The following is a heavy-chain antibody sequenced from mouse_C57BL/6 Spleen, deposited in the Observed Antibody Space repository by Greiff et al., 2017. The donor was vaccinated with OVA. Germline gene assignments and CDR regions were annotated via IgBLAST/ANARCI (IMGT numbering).Heavy chain of an antibody. D-gene: IGHD4-1*01. CDR1: GYAFTNYL. CDR2: INPGSGGT. CDR3: AREGANWSDY. V-gene: IGHV1-54*01. Sequence: QVQLQQSGAELVRPGTSVKVSCKASGYAFTNYLIEWVKQRPGQGLEWIGVINPGSGGTNYNEKFKGKATLTADKSSSTAYMQLSSLTSEDSAVYFCAREGANWSDYWGQGTTLTVSS. J-gene: IGHJ2*01.